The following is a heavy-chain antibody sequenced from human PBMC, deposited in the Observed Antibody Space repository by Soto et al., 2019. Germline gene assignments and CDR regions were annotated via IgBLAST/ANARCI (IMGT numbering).Heavy chain of an antibody. CDR3: ARLLLRENWFDP. CDR2: IYYSGST. Sequence: LSLTCTVSGGSISSGGYYWSWIRQHPGKGLEWIGYIYYSGSTYYNPSLKSRVTISVDTSKNQFSLKLSSVTAADTAVYYCARLLLRENWFDPWGQGTLVTVSS. D-gene: IGHD1-26*01. V-gene: IGHV4-31*03. J-gene: IGHJ5*02. CDR1: GGSISSGGYY.